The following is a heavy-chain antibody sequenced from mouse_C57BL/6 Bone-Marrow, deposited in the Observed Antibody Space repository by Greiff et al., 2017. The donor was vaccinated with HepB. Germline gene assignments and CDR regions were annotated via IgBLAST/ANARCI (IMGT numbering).Heavy chain of an antibody. CDR2: IYPRSGNT. Sequence: QVQLQQPGAELARPGASVKLSCKASGYTFTSYGISWVKQRTGQGLEWIGEIYPRSGNTYYNEKFKGKATLTADKSSSTAYMELRSLTSEDSAVYFCARRYGYYPMDYWGQGTSVTVSS. CDR3: ARRYGYYPMDY. D-gene: IGHD2-14*01. V-gene: IGHV1-81*01. J-gene: IGHJ4*01. CDR1: GYTFTSYG.